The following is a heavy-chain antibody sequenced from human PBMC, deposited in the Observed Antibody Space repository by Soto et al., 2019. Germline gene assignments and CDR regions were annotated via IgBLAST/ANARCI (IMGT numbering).Heavy chain of an antibody. CDR1: GGSIFSSY. D-gene: IGHD2-15*01. Sequence: SETLSLTCTVSGGSIFSSYWTWIRQPPGKGLEWIGNVYYSGSTNYNPSLKSRITISVDTSKNQFSLNLSSVTAADTAVYYCARVPAASSWLDPWGQGTLVTVYS. J-gene: IGHJ5*02. V-gene: IGHV4-59*01. CDR2: VYYSGST. CDR3: ARVPAASSWLDP.